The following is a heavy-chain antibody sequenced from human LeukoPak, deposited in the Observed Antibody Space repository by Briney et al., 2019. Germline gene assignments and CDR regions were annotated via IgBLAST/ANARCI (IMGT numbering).Heavy chain of an antibody. Sequence: SQTLSLTCAVSGGSISSGGYSWSWIRQPPGKGLEWIGYIYHSGSTYYNPSLKSRVTISVDRSKNQFSLKLSSVTAADTAVYYCARDIVGATGYFDYWGQGTLVTVSS. CDR1: GGSISSGGYS. CDR2: IYHSGST. D-gene: IGHD1-26*01. J-gene: IGHJ4*02. V-gene: IGHV4-30-2*01. CDR3: ARDIVGATGYFDY.